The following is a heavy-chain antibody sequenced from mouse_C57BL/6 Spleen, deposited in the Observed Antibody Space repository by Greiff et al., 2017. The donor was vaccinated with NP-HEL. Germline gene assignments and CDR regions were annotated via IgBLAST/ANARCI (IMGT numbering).Heavy chain of an antibody. J-gene: IGHJ3*01. CDR2: INPGSGGT. CDR1: GYAFTNYL. CDR3: ASGATVVATPFAY. D-gene: IGHD1-1*01. V-gene: IGHV1-54*01. Sequence: VQLQQSGAELVRPGTSVKVSCKASGYAFTNYLIEWVKQRPGQGLEWIGVINPGSGGTNYNEKFKGKATLTADKSSSTAYMQLSSLTSEDSAVYFCASGATVVATPFAYWGQGTLVTVSA.